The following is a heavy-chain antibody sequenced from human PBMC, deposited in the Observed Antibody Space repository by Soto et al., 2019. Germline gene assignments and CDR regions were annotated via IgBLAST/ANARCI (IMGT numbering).Heavy chain of an antibody. V-gene: IGHV3-30*18. CDR2: ISYDGSNK. J-gene: IGHJ1*01. CDR3: AKDRSSGWYKYFQH. Sequence: GGSLRLSCAASGFTFSSYGMHWVRQAPGKGLEWVAVISYDGSNKYYADSVKGRFTISRDNSKNTLYLQMNSLRAEDTAVYYCAKDRSSGWYKYFQHWGQGTLVTVSS. CDR1: GFTFSSYG. D-gene: IGHD6-19*01.